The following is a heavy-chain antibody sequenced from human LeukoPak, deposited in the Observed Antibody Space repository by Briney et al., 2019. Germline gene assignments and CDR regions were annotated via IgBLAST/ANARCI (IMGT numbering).Heavy chain of an antibody. D-gene: IGHD6-6*01. CDR2: ISPTGSTT. CDR1: GFSFSGHW. CDR3: ARGPNSNWSGLDF. Sequence: GGSLRLSGIASGFSFSGHWRHWARHLPGKGLVWVSRISPTGSTTIYADSVKGRFTVSRDNAKNTLYLQVNNLRAEDTAVYYCARGPNSNWSGLDFWGQGTLLTVSS. V-gene: IGHV3-74*01. J-gene: IGHJ4*02.